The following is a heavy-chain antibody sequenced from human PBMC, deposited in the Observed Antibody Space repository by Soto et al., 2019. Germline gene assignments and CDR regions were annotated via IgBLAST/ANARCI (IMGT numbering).Heavy chain of an antibody. V-gene: IGHV4-30-4*01. D-gene: IGHD3-3*01. CDR2: IYYSGST. CDR1: GGSISSGDYY. Sequence: QVQLQESGPGLVKPSQTLSLTCTVSGGSISSGDYYWSWIRQPPGKGLEWIGYIYYSGSTYYNPSLKSRVTISIDTSKKQFSLKLSSVTAADTAVYYCARGIYDFWSGYNQIDYWGQGTLVTVSS. CDR3: ARGIYDFWSGYNQIDY. J-gene: IGHJ4*02.